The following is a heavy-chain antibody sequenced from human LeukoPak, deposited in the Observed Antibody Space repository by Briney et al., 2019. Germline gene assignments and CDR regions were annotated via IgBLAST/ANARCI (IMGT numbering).Heavy chain of an antibody. J-gene: IGHJ6*03. CDR2: ITTYSGNT. V-gene: IGHV1-18*01. D-gene: IGHD6-6*01. CDR3: ARSSYSGSSYNYMDV. Sequence: ASVKVSCKASGYTFSSHGISWVRQAPGQGLEWMGWITTYSGNTNYALKLQDRLTMTTGTSTSTAYMELRSLTSDDTAVYYCARSSYSGSSYNYMDVWGKGTTVTVSS. CDR1: GYTFSSHG.